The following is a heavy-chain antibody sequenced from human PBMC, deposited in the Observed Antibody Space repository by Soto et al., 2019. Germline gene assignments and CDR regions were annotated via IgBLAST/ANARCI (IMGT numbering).Heavy chain of an antibody. CDR1: GFTFSSYA. V-gene: IGHV3-23*01. CDR2: ISGSGGST. Sequence: GGSLRLSCAASGFTFSSYAMSWVRQAPGKGLEWVSAISGSGGSTYYADSVKGRFTISRDNSKNTLYLQMNSLRAEDTAVYYCAKDAYYYDSSGYHGSLDYWGQGTLVTVSS. CDR3: AKDAYYYDSSGYHGSLDY. D-gene: IGHD3-22*01. J-gene: IGHJ4*02.